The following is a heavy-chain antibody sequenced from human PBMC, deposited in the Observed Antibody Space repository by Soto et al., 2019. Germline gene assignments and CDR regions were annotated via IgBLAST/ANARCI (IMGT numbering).Heavy chain of an antibody. CDR1: GGSISTTTYY. J-gene: IGHJ4*02. V-gene: IGHV4-39*01. Sequence: SETLSLTCTVSGGSISTTTYYWGWIRQPPGKGLEWIGSIYYSGITYYNPSLKSRVTISVDTSKNLFSLKLSSVTADDTAVYSCARQDYGDYLPDYWGQGTLVTVSS. CDR2: IYYSGIT. D-gene: IGHD4-17*01. CDR3: ARQDYGDYLPDY.